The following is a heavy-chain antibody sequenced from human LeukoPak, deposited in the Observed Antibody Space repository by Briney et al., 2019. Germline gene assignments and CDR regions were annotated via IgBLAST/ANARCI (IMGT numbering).Heavy chain of an antibody. CDR1: GFTFSSYS. D-gene: IGHD3-10*01. CDR2: ISSSSSYI. CDR3: ARDRAPGFDY. J-gene: IGHJ4*02. Sequence: GGSLRLSCAASGFTFSSYSMNWVRQAPGKGLEWVSSISSSSSYIYYADSVKGRLTISRDNAKNSLYLQMNSLRAEDTAVYYCARDRAPGFDYWGQGTLVTVSS. V-gene: IGHV3-21*01.